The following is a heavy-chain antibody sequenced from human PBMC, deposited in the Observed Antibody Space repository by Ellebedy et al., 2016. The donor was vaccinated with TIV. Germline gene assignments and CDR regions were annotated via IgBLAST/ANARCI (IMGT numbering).Heavy chain of an antibody. CDR1: GFTFSNAW. V-gene: IGHV3-15*07. CDR2: INSKTDGGTT. J-gene: IGHJ4*02. Sequence: GESLKISCAASGFTFSNAWMNWVRQAPGKGLEWVGRINSKTDGGTTDYAAPVKGRFTISRDDSKNTLYLQMNSLKTEDTAVYYCTLTQYYFDYWGQGTLVTVSS. D-gene: IGHD3-9*01. CDR3: TLTQYYFDY.